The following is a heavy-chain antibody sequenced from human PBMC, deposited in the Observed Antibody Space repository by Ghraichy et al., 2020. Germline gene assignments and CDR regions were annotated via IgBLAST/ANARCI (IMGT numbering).Heavy chain of an antibody. V-gene: IGHV3-48*01. Sequence: GGSLSLSCAASEFTFSTYSMNWVRQAPGMGLEWVSYISSGSSPLYYADSVKGRFTISRDNAKNSLYLQMNSLRAEDTAVYYCARGNYGDYGGWYFDLWGRGTLVTVSS. CDR3: ARGNYGDYGGWYFDL. CDR2: ISSGSSPL. D-gene: IGHD4-17*01. CDR1: EFTFSTYS. J-gene: IGHJ2*01.